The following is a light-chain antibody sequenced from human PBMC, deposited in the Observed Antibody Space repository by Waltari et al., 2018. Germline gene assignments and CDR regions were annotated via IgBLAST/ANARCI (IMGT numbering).Light chain of an antibody. V-gene: IGLV2-14*03. CDR1: TSDVGGYDF. CDR2: DVT. CDR3: TSYTAKTLL. Sequence: QSALTQPASVSGSPGQSITISCTGVTSDVGGYDFISWYQQHPGEAPRLLLYDVTIRPPGVSNRFSGSRSGTTASLTISGLQAEDEASYYCTSYTAKTLLFGGGTKLTVL. J-gene: IGLJ2*01.